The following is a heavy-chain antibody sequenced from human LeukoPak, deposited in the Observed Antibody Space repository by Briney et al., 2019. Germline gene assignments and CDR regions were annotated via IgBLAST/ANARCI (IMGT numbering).Heavy chain of an antibody. CDR1: GFTFSSYS. CDR2: ISGSSSYI. V-gene: IGHV3-21*01. CDR3: AREYDYVWGNYRYSRSDAFDI. D-gene: IGHD3-16*02. Sequence: GGSLRLSCAASGFTFSSYSMNWVRRAPGKGLEWVSSISGSSSYIYYADSVKCRFTISRDKANNSLYLQMNSLRAEDTAVYYCAREYDYVWGNYRYSRSDAFDIWGQGTMVTVSS. J-gene: IGHJ3*02.